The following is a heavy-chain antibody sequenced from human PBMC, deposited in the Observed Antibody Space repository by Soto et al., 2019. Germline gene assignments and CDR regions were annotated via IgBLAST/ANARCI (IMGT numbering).Heavy chain of an antibody. Sequence: GGSLRLSCVASGFTFSSCGMHWVRQAPGKGLEWVAVIWYDGSNKYYADSVKGRFTISRDNSRNTLYLQVDSLRAEDTAVYYCARDQIVGTVVVALDYWGQGTLVTVSS. CDR2: IWYDGSNK. D-gene: IGHD2-15*01. CDR3: ARDQIVGTVVVALDY. J-gene: IGHJ4*02. CDR1: GFTFSSCG. V-gene: IGHV3-33*01.